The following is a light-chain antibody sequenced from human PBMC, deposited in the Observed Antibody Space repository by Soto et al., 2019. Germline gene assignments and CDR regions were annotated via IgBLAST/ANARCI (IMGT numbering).Light chain of an antibody. CDR2: GNS. CDR1: SSNIGAGYD. CDR3: QSYDSGLSGFYV. Sequence: QSALTQPPSVSGAPGQRVTISCTGSSSNIGAGYDVHWYQQLPGTAPKLLIYGNSNRPSGVPDRFSGSKSGTSASLAITGLQAEDEADYYCQSYDSGLSGFYVFGTGTKSPS. V-gene: IGLV1-40*01. J-gene: IGLJ1*01.